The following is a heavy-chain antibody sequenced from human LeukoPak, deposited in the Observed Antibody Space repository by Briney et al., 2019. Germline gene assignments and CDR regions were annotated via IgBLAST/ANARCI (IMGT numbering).Heavy chain of an antibody. J-gene: IGHJ4*02. CDR2: ISWNSGSI. D-gene: IGHD6-19*01. V-gene: IGHV3-9*01. CDR3: AKDIRATSVAGTSGFDY. CDR1: GFTFDDYA. Sequence: GGSLRLSCAASGFTFDDYAMHWVRHAPGKGLEWVSGISWNSGSIVYADSVKGRFTISRDNAKNSLYLQMNSLRAEDTALYYCAKDIRATSVAGTSGFDYWGQGTLVTVSS.